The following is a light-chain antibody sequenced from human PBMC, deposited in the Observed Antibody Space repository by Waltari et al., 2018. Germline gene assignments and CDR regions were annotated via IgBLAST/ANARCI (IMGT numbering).Light chain of an antibody. J-gene: IGKJ4*01. CDR2: KAS. Sequence: DIQMTQSPSTLSASVGDRVTITCRASQSIGSWLAWYQQKPGKAPKLLIYKASSLESGVPSRFSGSGSGTEFTLTISSLQPDDLATYYCQQYNSYSPLTFGGGTKVEMK. V-gene: IGKV1-5*03. CDR1: QSIGSW. CDR3: QQYNSYSPLT.